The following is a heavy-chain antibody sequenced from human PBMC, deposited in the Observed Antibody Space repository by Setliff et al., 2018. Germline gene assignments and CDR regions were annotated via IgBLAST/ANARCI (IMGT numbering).Heavy chain of an antibody. D-gene: IGHD6-6*01. J-gene: IGHJ4*02. CDR2: INPSGEST. CDR3: AKTSIAARPDFDY. Sequence: ASVKVSCKASRGTFSSYGITWVRQAPGQGLEWMGGINPSGESTVYAEKFQGRVTMTRNTSISTAYMELSSLRSEDTAVYYCAKTSIAARPDFDYWGQGTLVTVSS. V-gene: IGHV1-8*02. CDR1: RGTFSSYG.